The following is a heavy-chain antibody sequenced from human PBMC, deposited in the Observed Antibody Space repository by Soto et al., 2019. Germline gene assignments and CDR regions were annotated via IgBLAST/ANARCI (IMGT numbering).Heavy chain of an antibody. Sequence: QVQLVQSGAEMKKPGASVKVSCKASGNSFTTYYMHWVRQAPGQGLEWMGIINPSGGRTTYAQKFQGRVTMTRDTSTSTFHMELSSLTSEDTAVYYCAGLYHYDSSGYYDYWGQGTLVTVSS. D-gene: IGHD3-22*01. J-gene: IGHJ4*02. V-gene: IGHV1-46*01. CDR1: GNSFTTYY. CDR2: INPSGGRT. CDR3: AGLYHYDSSGYYDY.